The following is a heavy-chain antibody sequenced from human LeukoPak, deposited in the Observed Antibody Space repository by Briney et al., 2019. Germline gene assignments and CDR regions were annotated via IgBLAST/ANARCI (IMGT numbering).Heavy chain of an antibody. D-gene: IGHD3-10*01. CDR2: ISGSGSNT. J-gene: IGHJ6*02. Sequence: GGSLRLSCAASGFTFSSYAMSWVRRAPGKGLEWVSAISGSGSNTYYADSVKGRFTISRDNSKNTLYLQMNSLRAEDTAVYYCAKSGGLSGSGRLAMDVWGQGTTVTVSS. CDR3: AKSGGLSGSGRLAMDV. CDR1: GFTFSSYA. V-gene: IGHV3-23*01.